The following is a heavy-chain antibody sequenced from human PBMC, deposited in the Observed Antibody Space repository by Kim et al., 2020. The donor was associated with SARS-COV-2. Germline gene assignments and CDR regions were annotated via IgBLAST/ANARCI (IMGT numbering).Heavy chain of an antibody. Sequence: GGSLRLSCEASGFTFSSYGMHWVRQAPGKGLEWVAVISHDGRNELYADSVEGRFTVSRDNSKNTMYLQMNSLRGDDTAVYYCAKDWFGYLGEFFGTSSGDYWGQGTLVSVSS. D-gene: IGHD3-10*01. CDR1: GFTFSSYG. CDR2: ISHDGRNE. CDR3: AKDWFGYLGEFFGTSSGDY. J-gene: IGHJ4*02. V-gene: IGHV3-30*18.